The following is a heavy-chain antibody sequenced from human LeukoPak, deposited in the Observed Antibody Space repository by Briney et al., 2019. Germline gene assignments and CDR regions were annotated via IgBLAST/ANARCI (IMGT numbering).Heavy chain of an antibody. CDR1: GGSFSGYY. CDR2: INHSGST. J-gene: IGHJ4*02. V-gene: IGHV4-34*01. D-gene: IGHD2-15*01. Sequence: SETLSLTCAVYGGSFSGYYWSWIRQPPGKGLEWIGEINHSGSTNYNPSLKSRVTISVDTSKNQFSLKLSSVTAADTAVYYCARGGYCSGGSCYIGYWGQGTLVTVSS. CDR3: ARGGYCSGGSCYIGY.